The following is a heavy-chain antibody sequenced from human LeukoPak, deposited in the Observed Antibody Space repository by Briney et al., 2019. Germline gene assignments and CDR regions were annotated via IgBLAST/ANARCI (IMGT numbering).Heavy chain of an antibody. V-gene: IGHV4-39*01. CDR1: GGSISSSSYY. Sequence: PSETLSLTCTVSGGSISSSSYYWGWIRQPPGKGLEWIGSIYYSGSTHYNPSLKSRVTISVDTSKNQFSLKLSSVTAADTAVYYCARRTLRYFDWSPEFDYWGQGTLVTVSS. D-gene: IGHD3-9*01. CDR2: IYYSGST. J-gene: IGHJ4*02. CDR3: ARRTLRYFDWSPEFDY.